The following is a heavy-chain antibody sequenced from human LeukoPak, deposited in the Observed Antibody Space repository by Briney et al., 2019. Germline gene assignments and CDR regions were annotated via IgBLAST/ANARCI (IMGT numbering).Heavy chain of an antibody. V-gene: IGHV3-66*02. D-gene: IGHD6-13*01. J-gene: IGHJ4*02. CDR3: VTSTGQQFIPYDY. CDR1: GINVSSNY. CDR2: IYGGDAA. Sequence: GGSLRLSCAASGINVSSNYMTWLRQAPGKGLEWVSLIYGGDAAYYAESVRGRFMISRDNLKNTLSLQMNSLRVEDTAVYYCVTSTGQQFIPYDYWGQGTHVTVSS.